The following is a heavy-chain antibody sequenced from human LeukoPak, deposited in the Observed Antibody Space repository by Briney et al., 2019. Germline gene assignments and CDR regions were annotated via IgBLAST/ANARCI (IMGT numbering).Heavy chain of an antibody. Sequence: GGSLRLSCVPSGITFSNSALSWVRQAPGKGLEWVSTITKSGDQTYYADSVRGLFTISRDNSKNTLYLQMNSLRAEDTAVYHCVKSAGKDGYRDVFDIWGRGTLVTVSA. CDR1: GITFSNSA. V-gene: IGHV3-23*01. CDR2: ITKSGDQT. D-gene: IGHD5-24*01. CDR3: VKSAGKDGYRDVFDI. J-gene: IGHJ2*01.